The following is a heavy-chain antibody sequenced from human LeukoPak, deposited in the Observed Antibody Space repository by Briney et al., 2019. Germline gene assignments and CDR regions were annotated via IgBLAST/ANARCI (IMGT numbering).Heavy chain of an antibody. J-gene: IGHJ5*02. CDR2: INPNSGGT. CDR3: AKTYYYDSTEIDP. Sequence: ASVTVSCKASGYTFTGYYMHWVRQAPGQGLEWMGWINPNSGGTNYAQKFQGRVTMTRDTSISTAYMELSRLRSDDTAVYYCAKTYYYDSTEIDPWGQGTLVTVTS. V-gene: IGHV1-2*02. CDR1: GYTFTGYY. D-gene: IGHD3-22*01.